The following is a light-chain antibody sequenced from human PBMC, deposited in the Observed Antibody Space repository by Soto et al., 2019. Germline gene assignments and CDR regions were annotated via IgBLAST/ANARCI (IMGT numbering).Light chain of an antibody. CDR2: EGS. J-gene: IGLJ3*02. CDR3: CSYAGSSTGV. CDR1: SSDVGSYNF. V-gene: IGLV2-23*01. Sequence: QSALTQPASVSGSPGQSITISCTGTSSDVGSYNFVSWYQQHPGKAPKLTIYEGSKRPSGVSNRFSGSKSGNTASLTISGLQPEDEADYFCCSYAGSSTGVFGGGTKVTVL.